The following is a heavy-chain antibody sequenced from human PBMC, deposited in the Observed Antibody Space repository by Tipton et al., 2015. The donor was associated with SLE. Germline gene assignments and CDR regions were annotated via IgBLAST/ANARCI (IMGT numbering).Heavy chain of an antibody. V-gene: IGHV4-59*01. CDR3: ARGPSRNGWYYWCFDL. D-gene: IGHD6-19*01. CDR1: GGSISSYY. Sequence: LRLSCTVSGGSISSYYWSWIRQSPGKGLEWIGYIYYSGHTHFNPSLESRVSISIDTSKKQVSLKVTSVTAADTAVYFCARGPSRNGWYYWCFDLWGRGTLVTVSS. J-gene: IGHJ2*01. CDR2: IYYSGHT.